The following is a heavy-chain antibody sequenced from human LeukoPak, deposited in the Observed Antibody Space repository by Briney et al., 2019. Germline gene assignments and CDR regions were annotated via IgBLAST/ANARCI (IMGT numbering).Heavy chain of an antibody. Sequence: SETLSLTCAIYGGSFSDFYWTWIRQPPGKGLEWIGEINHSGSTNYNPSLKSRVTISVDTSKNQFSLKLSSVTAADTAVYYCAREPLYYDYIWGSYRPSKYFDYWGQGTLVTVSS. D-gene: IGHD3-16*02. CDR1: GGSFSDFY. CDR3: AREPLYYDYIWGSYRPSKYFDY. V-gene: IGHV4-34*01. J-gene: IGHJ4*02. CDR2: INHSGST.